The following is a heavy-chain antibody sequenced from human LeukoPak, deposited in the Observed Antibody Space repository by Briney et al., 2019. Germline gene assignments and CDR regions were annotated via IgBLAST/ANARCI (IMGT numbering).Heavy chain of an antibody. D-gene: IGHD4-11*01. J-gene: IGHJ6*02. CDR1: GYTFTSYG. CDR3: ASYDSNYGNYYYGMDV. Sequence: ASVKVSCKASGYTFTSYGISWVRQAPGQGLEWMGWISAYNGNTNYAQKLQGRVTITTDTSTSTAYMELRSLRSDDTAVYYCASYDSNYGNYYYGMDVWGQGTTVTVSS. V-gene: IGHV1-18*01. CDR2: ISAYNGNT.